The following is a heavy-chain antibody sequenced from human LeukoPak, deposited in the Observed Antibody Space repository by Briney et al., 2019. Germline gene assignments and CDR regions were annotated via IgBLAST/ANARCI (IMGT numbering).Heavy chain of an antibody. Sequence: ASVKVSCKASGYTFTSYDINWVRQATGQGLEWMGWMNPNSGNTGYAQKFQGRVTMTRNTSISTAYMELSSLRSEDTAVYYCARAGVIAAAEYYYYYYYMDVWGKGTTVTVSS. V-gene: IGHV1-8*01. D-gene: IGHD6-13*01. CDR1: GYTFTSYD. CDR2: MNPNSGNT. CDR3: ARAGVIAAAEYYYYYYYMDV. J-gene: IGHJ6*03.